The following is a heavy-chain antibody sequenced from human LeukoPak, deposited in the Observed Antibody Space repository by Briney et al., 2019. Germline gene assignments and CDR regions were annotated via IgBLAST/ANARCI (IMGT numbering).Heavy chain of an antibody. D-gene: IGHD5-18*01. Sequence: GASVKVSCKASGYTFTGYYMHWVRQAPGQGLEWMGWINPNSGGTNYAQKFQGRVTMTRDTSISTAYMELSRLRSDDTAVYYCARLGAMGPPVGETIDYWGQGTLVTVSS. J-gene: IGHJ4*02. CDR3: ARLGAMGPPVGETIDY. CDR1: GYTFTGYY. CDR2: INPNSGGT. V-gene: IGHV1-2*02.